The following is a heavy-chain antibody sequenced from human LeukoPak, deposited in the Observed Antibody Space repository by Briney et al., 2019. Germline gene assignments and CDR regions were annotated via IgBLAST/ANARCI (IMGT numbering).Heavy chain of an antibody. D-gene: IGHD3-22*01. CDR1: GYAFTSYG. CDR3: ARVLLINYYYSSGSISEPFDY. V-gene: IGHV1-18*01. Sequence: AASVTVSFTSSGYAFTSYGISWVRQAPGQGLEWLGWISAYNGNTNYAQKLQGRVTMTTDTSTSTAYMELRSLRSDDTAVYYCARVLLINYYYSSGSISEPFDYWGQGTLVTVSS. CDR2: ISAYNGNT. J-gene: IGHJ4*02.